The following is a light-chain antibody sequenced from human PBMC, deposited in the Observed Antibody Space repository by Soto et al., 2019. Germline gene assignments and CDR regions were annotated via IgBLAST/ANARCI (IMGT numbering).Light chain of an antibody. CDR1: SGDVGAYNF. CDR3: SSYAGSDTFV. Sequence: QSALTQPASVSGSPGQSITISCTGTSGDVGAYNFVSWYQQHPGKAPKLIVYHVSDRPSGFSSRFSGSKSGNSASLTISGLHAEDEADYYCSSYAGSDTFVFGTGTKLT. J-gene: IGLJ1*01. CDR2: HVS. V-gene: IGLV2-14*03.